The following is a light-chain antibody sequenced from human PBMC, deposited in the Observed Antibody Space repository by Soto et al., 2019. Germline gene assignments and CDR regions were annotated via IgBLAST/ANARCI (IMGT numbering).Light chain of an antibody. J-gene: IGKJ1*01. V-gene: IGKV3-20*01. CDR2: GAS. CDR3: QQYAGSRT. Sequence: EIVLTQSPGTLSLSPGARATLSCRASQGVSSSYLAWYQQKPGQAPRLLIYGASSRATGIPDRFIGSGSGTEFPLTISRLEPEDFAVDDCQQYAGSRTFGQGTKVDIK. CDR1: QGVSSSY.